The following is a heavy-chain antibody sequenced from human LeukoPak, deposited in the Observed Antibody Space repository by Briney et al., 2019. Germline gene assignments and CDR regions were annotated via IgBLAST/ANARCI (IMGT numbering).Heavy chain of an antibody. Sequence: PSETLSLTCTVSSGSISSEQWSWIRQSPGKGLEWIGYMHYSGSNDYNPSLKSRVTISVDTSKNQFSLRLSSVIAADTAVYYCARGRDSRGYQFMGFDSWGQGTLVTVSS. CDR2: MHYSGSN. CDR1: SGSISSEQ. J-gene: IGHJ4*02. CDR3: ARGRDSRGYQFMGFDS. V-gene: IGHV4-59*08. D-gene: IGHD3-22*01.